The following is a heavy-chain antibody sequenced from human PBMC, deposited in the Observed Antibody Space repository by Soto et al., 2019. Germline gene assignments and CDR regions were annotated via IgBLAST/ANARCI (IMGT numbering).Heavy chain of an antibody. J-gene: IGHJ6*03. CDR2: IYPGDSDT. V-gene: IGHV5-51*01. CDR3: ARIGWFGELRPYYHYIDV. D-gene: IGHD3-10*01. CDR1: GYIFSTSW. Sequence: GESLKISCKASGYIFSTSWIAWVRQMPGKGLEWMGIIYPGDSDTRYSPSFQGRVTISADKSSTTAYLQWSSLKASDTAMYYCARIGWFGELRPYYHYIDVWGTGTTVTVSS.